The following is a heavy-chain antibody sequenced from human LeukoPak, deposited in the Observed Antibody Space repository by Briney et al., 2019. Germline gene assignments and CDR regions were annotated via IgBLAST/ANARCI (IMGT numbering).Heavy chain of an antibody. J-gene: IGHJ4*02. Sequence: SETLSLTCTVSGASISSSYWSWIRQPPGKGLNWIGFIYYSGSTDYNPSLKSRVTMSVDTSKNQFSLKLSSVTAADTAVYYCARDSKQGYDTSGLYYWGQGTLVTVSS. CDR1: GASISSSY. V-gene: IGHV4-59*12. CDR3: ARDSKQGYDTSGLYY. D-gene: IGHD3-22*01. CDR2: IYYSGST.